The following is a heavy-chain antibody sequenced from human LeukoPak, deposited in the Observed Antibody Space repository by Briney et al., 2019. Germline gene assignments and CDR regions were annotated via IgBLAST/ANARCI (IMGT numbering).Heavy chain of an antibody. CDR3: TTGDDYDDLTPSVR. CDR1: GFTFSNAW. CDR2: IKSKTDGGTT. Sequence: GGSLRLSCAASGFTFSNAWMSWVRQAPGKGLEWVGRIKSKTDGGTTDYAAPVKGRFTISRDDSKNTLYLQMNSLKTENTAVYYCTTGDDYDDLTPSVRWGQGTLVTVSS. D-gene: IGHD4-17*01. J-gene: IGHJ4*02. V-gene: IGHV3-15*01.